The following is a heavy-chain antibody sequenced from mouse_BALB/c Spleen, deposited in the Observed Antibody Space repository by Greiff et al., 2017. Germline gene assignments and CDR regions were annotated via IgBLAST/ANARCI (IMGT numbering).Heavy chain of an antibody. J-gene: IGHJ2*01. CDR3: ARVDYRYPDY. V-gene: IGHV3-6*02. CDR2: ISYDGSN. D-gene: IGHD2-14*01. CDR1: GYSITSGYY. Sequence: VQLQQSGPGLVKPSQSLSLTCSVTGYSITSGYYWNWIRQFPGNKLEWMGYISYDGSNNYNPSLKNRISITRDTSKNQFFLKLNSVTTEDTATYYCARVDYRYPDYWGQGTTLTVSS.